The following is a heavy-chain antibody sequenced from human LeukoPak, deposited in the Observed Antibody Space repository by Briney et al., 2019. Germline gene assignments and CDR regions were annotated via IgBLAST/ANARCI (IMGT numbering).Heavy chain of an antibody. CDR3: ASVDDILTGYYD. CDR2: IYYRGST. J-gene: IGHJ4*02. D-gene: IGHD3-9*01. Sequence: SETLSLTCTVSGGSISSGGYYWSWIRQHPGKGLEWIGYIYYRGSTYSNPSLKSRVTISVDTSKNQFSLKLSSVTAADTAVYYCASVDDILTGYYDWGQGTLVTVSS. CDR1: GGSISSGGYY. V-gene: IGHV4-31*03.